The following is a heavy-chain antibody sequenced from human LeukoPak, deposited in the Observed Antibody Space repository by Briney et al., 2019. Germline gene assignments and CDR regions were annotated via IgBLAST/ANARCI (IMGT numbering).Heavy chain of an antibody. CDR2: IYYSGST. Sequence: TPSETLSLTCTVSGGSISSYYWSWIRQPPGKGLEWIGYIYYSGSTNYNPSLKSRVTISVDTSKNQFSLKLSSVTAADTAVYYCARAEYSSSWSTEKFYFDYWGQGTLVTVSS. CDR1: GGSISSYY. J-gene: IGHJ4*02. CDR3: ARAEYSSSWSTEKFYFDY. D-gene: IGHD6-13*01. V-gene: IGHV4-59*01.